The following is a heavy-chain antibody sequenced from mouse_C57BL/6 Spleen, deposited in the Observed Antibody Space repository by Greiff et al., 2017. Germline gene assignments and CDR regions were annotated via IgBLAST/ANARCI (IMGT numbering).Heavy chain of an antibody. V-gene: IGHV14-4*01. D-gene: IGHD2-3*01. J-gene: IGHJ4*01. CDR2: IDPENGDT. CDR1: GFNIKDDY. CDR3: TTMRAMDY. Sequence: EVQLQQSGAELVRPGASVKLSCTASGFNIKDDYMHWVKQRPEQGLEWIGWIDPENGDTEYASKFQGKATITADTSSNTAYLQLSSLTSEDTAVYYCTTMRAMDYWGQGTSVTVSS.